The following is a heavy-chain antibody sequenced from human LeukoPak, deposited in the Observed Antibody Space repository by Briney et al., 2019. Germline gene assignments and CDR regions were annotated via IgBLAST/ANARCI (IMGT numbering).Heavy chain of an antibody. V-gene: IGHV3-23*01. CDR1: GFTFSSNG. CDR3: TTDSSGY. D-gene: IGHD1-14*01. J-gene: IGHJ4*02. Sequence: GGSLRLSCAASGFTFSSNGMSWVRQAPGKGLEWVSSISRNDYTTYYADSVKGRFTISRDDSKNTAYLQMNSLKIEDTAAYYCTTDSSGYWGQGTLVTVSS. CDR2: ISRNDYTT.